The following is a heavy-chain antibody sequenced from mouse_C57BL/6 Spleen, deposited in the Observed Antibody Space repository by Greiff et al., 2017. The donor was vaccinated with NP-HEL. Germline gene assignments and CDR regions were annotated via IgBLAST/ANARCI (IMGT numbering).Heavy chain of an antibody. CDR3: ARIYDGYYWFAY. V-gene: IGHV5-6*01. CDR1: GFTFSSYG. D-gene: IGHD2-3*01. J-gene: IGHJ3*01. CDR2: ISSGGSYT. Sequence: EVQGVESGGDLVKPGGSLKLSCAASGFTFSSYGMSWVRQTPDKRLEWVATISSGGSYTYYPDSVKGRFTISRDNAKNTLYLQMSSLKSEDTAMYYCARIYDGYYWFAYWGQGTLVTVSA.